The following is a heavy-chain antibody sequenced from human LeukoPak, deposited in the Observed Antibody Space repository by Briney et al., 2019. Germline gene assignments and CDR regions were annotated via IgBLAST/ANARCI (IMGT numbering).Heavy chain of an antibody. CDR2: IYYSGST. J-gene: IGHJ4*02. V-gene: IGHV4-59*12. Sequence: SETLSLTCTVSGGSISSYYWSWIRQPPGKGLEWIGYIYYSGSTNYNPSLKSRVTISVDTSKNQFSLELSSVTAADTAVYYCARVVGIQFDYWGQGTLVTVSS. D-gene: IGHD1-26*01. CDR1: GGSISSYY. CDR3: ARVVGIQFDY.